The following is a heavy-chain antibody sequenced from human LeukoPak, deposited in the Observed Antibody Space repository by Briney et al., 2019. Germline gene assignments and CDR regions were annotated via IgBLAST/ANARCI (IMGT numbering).Heavy chain of an antibody. V-gene: IGHV6-1*01. CDR1: GDSFSSNSAA. D-gene: IGHD2-15*01. CDR3: ARATCSGGSCYSVIPFDY. J-gene: IGHJ4*02. CDR2: TYYRSKWYN. Sequence: SQTLSLTCAISGDSFSSNSAAWNWIRQSPSRGLEWLGRTYYRSKWYNDYAVSVKSLITINPDISKNQFSLQLNSVTPEDTAVYYCARATCSGGSCYSVIPFDYWGQGTLVTVSS.